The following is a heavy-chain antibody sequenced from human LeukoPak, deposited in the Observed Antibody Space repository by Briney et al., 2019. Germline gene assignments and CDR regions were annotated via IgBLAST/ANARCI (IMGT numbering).Heavy chain of an antibody. V-gene: IGHV3-7*05. J-gene: IGHJ4*02. Sequence: GGSLRLSCAASGFTFSSYAMSWVRQAPGKGLEWVANIKHDGSDTNYVDSVKGRFTISRDNAKHSLYLQMNSLRAEDTAMYYCARRIAATGMKYFDYWGQGTLVTVSS. CDR3: ARRIAATGMKYFDY. CDR2: IKHDGSDT. D-gene: IGHD6-13*01. CDR1: GFTFSSYA.